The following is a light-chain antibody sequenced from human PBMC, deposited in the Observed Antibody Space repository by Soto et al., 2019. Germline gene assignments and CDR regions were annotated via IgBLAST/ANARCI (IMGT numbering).Light chain of an antibody. CDR2: KAS. Sequence: DIQMTQSPSTLSGSVGDRVTITCRASQTISSWLAWYQQKPGKAPKLLIYKASTLKSGVPSRFSGSGSGTEFTLTISSLQPDDFAPYYCQHYNSYSAAFGQGTKVDIK. CDR1: QTISSW. J-gene: IGKJ1*01. CDR3: QHYNSYSAA. V-gene: IGKV1-5*03.